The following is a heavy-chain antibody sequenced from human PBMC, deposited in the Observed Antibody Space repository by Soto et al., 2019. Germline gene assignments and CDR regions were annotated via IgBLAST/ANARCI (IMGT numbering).Heavy chain of an antibody. CDR1: GGSISSYY. D-gene: IGHD1-26*01. J-gene: IGHJ4*02. Sequence: SETLSLTCTVSGGSISSYYWSWIRQPPGKGLEWIGYIYYSGSTNYNPSLKSRVTISVDTSKNQFSLKLSSVTAADTAVYYCARDQGGGSYFDYWGQGTLVTVSS. V-gene: IGHV4-59*01. CDR3: ARDQGGGSYFDY. CDR2: IYYSGST.